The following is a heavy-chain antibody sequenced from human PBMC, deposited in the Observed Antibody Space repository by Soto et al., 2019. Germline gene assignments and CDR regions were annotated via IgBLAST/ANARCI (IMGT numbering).Heavy chain of an antibody. CDR1: GFTFSDYY. D-gene: IGHD3-10*01. CDR3: ADSWLPTSY. CDR2: ISSSGSTT. Sequence: GGSLSLSRAASGFTFSDYYMSWIRQAPGKGLEWVSYISSSGSTTTYADSVKGRFTISRDNAKSTLYLQMNSLTVEDGAVYYCADSWLPTSYWGPGTLVTVSS. V-gene: IGHV3-11*04. J-gene: IGHJ4*02.